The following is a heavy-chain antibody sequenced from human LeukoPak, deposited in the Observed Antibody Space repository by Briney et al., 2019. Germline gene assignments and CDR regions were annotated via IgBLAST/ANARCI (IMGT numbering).Heavy chain of an antibody. CDR3: ARNGPYYYYYYMDV. V-gene: IGHV4-39*01. Sequence: PSETLSLTCTVSGGSISSSSYYWGWIRQPPGKGLEWIGSIYYSGSTYYNPSLKSRVTISVDTSKNQFSLKLSSVTAADTAVYYCARNGPYYYYYYMDVWGKGTTVTVSS. CDR1: GGSISSSSYY. CDR2: IYYSGST. D-gene: IGHD2-8*01. J-gene: IGHJ6*03.